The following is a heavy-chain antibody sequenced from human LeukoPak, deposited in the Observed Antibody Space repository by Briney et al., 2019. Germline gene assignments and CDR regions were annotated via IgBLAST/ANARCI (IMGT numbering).Heavy chain of an antibody. CDR1: SGSISSGSYY. J-gene: IGHJ4*02. D-gene: IGHD4-11*01. V-gene: IGHV4-61*02. CDR2: IYTSGSGST. Sequence: SQTLSLTCTVSSGSISSGSYYWSWIRQPAGKGLEWIGRIYTSGSGSTNYNPSLKSRVTMSVDTSKNQFSLKLSSVTAADTAVYYCARDRYSNYLFDYWGQGTLVTVSS. CDR3: ARDRYSNYLFDY.